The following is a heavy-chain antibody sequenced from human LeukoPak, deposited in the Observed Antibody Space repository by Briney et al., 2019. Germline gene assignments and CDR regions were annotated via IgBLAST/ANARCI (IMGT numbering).Heavy chain of an antibody. J-gene: IGHJ6*02. CDR1: GFTFSSYG. D-gene: IGHD3-3*01. CDR2: ISYDGSNI. Sequence: GGSLRLSCAASGFTFSSYGMHWVRQAPGKGLEWVAVISYDGSNIYYADSVKGRFTISRDNAKNSLYLQMNSLRAEDTAVYYCARDGFLEWLPPPNPYYYYGMGVWGQGTTVTVSS. CDR3: ARDGFLEWLPPPNPYYYYGMGV. V-gene: IGHV3-30*03.